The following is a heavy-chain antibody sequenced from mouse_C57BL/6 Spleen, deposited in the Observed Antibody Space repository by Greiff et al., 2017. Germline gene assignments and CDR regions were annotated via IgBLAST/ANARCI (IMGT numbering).Heavy chain of an antibody. V-gene: IGHV1-61*01. J-gene: IGHJ4*01. Sequence: VQLQEPGAELVRPGSSVKLSCKASGYTFTSYWMDWVKQRPGQGLEWIGNIYPSDSETHYNQKFKDKATLTVDKSSSTAYMQLSSLTSEDSAVYYCASAYYGNYVYWGQGTSVTVSS. CDR3: ASAYYGNYVY. D-gene: IGHD2-10*01. CDR2: IYPSDSET. CDR1: GYTFTSYW.